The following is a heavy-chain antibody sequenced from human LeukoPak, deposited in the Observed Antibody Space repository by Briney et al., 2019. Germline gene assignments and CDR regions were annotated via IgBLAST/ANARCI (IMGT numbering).Heavy chain of an antibody. J-gene: IGHJ3*02. Sequence: GGSLRLSCAASGFTFSSYGMHWVRQAPGKGLEWVAVISYDGSNKYYADSVKGRFTISRDNSKNTLYLQMNSLRAEDTAVYYCNQNGGDGAFDIWGQGTVVTVSS. V-gene: IGHV3-30*03. CDR3: NQNGGDGAFDI. CDR1: GFTFSSYG. CDR2: ISYDGSNK. D-gene: IGHD3-16*01.